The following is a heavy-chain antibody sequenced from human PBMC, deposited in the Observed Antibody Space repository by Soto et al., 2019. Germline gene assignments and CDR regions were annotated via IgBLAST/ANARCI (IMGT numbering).Heavy chain of an antibody. J-gene: IGHJ4*02. CDR3: ARVPTGKYGVWNY. D-gene: IGHD2-8*01. CDR2: INPGGSIT. CDR1: GFTFSSYW. V-gene: IGHV3-74*01. Sequence: GGSLRLSCAASGFTFSSYWMHWVRQAPGKGLVWVSRINPGGSITAYADSVKGRFTISRDNAKNTLYLQINSLRGDDTAVYYCARVPTGKYGVWNYWGQGTLVTVSS.